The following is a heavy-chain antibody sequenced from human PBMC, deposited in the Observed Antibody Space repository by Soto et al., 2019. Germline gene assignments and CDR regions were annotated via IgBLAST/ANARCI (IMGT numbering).Heavy chain of an antibody. J-gene: IGHJ4*02. CDR2: IYCDDEK. D-gene: IGHD3-9*01. Sequence: QITLKESGPTLVKPTQTLTLTCTFSGFSLSTSGVGVGWIRQPPGKALEWLALIYCDDEKRYSPSLKSRLTNTKDTPKNQVVFTINKMDHLDTASYYRAHRHYYHILTGYFDYWGQGTLVTVSS. V-gene: IGHV2-5*02. CDR1: GFSLSTSGVG. CDR3: AHRHYYHILTGYFDY.